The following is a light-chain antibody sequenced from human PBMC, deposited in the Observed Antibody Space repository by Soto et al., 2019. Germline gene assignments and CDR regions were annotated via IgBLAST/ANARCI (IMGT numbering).Light chain of an antibody. J-gene: IGKJ1*01. Sequence: DIQMTQSPSSLSASVGDRVTITCRASQTISNYLNWYQQKPGKAPVLLIFAASSLQSGVPSRFSGSRSGRNFTLAISSLQPADSAIYYCQQTYSVPPTFGQGTKVEI. CDR1: QTISNY. CDR2: AAS. V-gene: IGKV1-39*01. CDR3: QQTYSVPPT.